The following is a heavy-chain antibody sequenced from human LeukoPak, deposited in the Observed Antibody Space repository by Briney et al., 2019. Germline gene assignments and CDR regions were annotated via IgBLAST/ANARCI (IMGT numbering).Heavy chain of an antibody. J-gene: IGHJ3*02. CDR2: IYYSGST. CDR1: GGSISSYY. D-gene: IGHD6-19*01. V-gene: IGHV4-59*01. Sequence: SETLSLTCTVSGGSISSYYWSWIRQPPGKGLEWIGYIYYSGSTNYNPSLKSRVTISVDTSKNQFSLKLSSVTAADTAVYYCTRAGIAVGIWGQGTMVTVSS. CDR3: TRAGIAVGI.